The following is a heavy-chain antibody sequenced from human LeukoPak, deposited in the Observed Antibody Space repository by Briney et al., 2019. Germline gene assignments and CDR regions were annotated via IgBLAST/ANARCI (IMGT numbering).Heavy chain of an antibody. J-gene: IGHJ4*02. V-gene: IGHV3-64*01. D-gene: IGHD3-22*01. Sequence: GGSLRLSCAASGFTFSSYAMHWVRQAPGKGLEYVSAISSNGGSTYYANSVKGRFTISRDNSKNTLYLQMNSLRAEDTAVYYCAKRDESSGHFDHWGQGTLVTVSS. CDR3: AKRDESSGHFDH. CDR1: GFTFSSYA. CDR2: ISSNGGST.